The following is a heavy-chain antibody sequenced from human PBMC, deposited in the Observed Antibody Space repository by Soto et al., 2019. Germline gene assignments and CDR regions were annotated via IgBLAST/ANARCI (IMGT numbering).Heavy chain of an antibody. Sequence: SETLSLTCAVSGYSISSSNWWGWIRQPPGKGLEWIGYIYYSGSTYYNPSLKSRVTMSVDTSKNQFSLKLSSVTAVDTAVYYFARMVGTRASGYYGDYNWFDPWGQGTLVTVSS. J-gene: IGHJ5*02. CDR1: GYSISSSNW. V-gene: IGHV4-28*01. D-gene: IGHD3-3*01. CDR2: IYYSGST. CDR3: ARMVGTRASGYYGDYNWFDP.